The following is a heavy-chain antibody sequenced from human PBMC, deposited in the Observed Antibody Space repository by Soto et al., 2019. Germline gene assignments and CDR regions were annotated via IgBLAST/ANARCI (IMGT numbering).Heavy chain of an antibody. D-gene: IGHD2-8*01. V-gene: IGHV1-8*01. Sequence: GASVKVSCKASGYTFTSYDINWVRQATGQGLEWMGWMNPNSGNTGYAQKFQGRVTMTRNTSINTAYMELSSLRSEDTAVYYCARTGMVYAANWFDPWGQGTLVTVSS. CDR3: ARTGMVYAANWFDP. CDR2: MNPNSGNT. J-gene: IGHJ5*02. CDR1: GYTFTSYD.